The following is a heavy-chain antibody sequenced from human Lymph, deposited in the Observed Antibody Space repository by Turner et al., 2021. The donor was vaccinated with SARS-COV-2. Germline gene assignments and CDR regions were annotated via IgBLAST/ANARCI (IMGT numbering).Heavy chain of an antibody. Sequence: QVQLVESGGGVVQPGRSLRPACAASGFTFNNYPMHWVRQAPGKGLEWVAVISYDGSNKYYADAVKGRFTISRDNSKNPLYLQMNSLRAEDTAVYYCARDSSGSGTLDYWGQGTLVTVSS. CDR3: ARDSSGSGTLDY. CDR2: ISYDGSNK. CDR1: GFTFNNYP. J-gene: IGHJ4*02. D-gene: IGHD3-10*01. V-gene: IGHV3-30-3*01.